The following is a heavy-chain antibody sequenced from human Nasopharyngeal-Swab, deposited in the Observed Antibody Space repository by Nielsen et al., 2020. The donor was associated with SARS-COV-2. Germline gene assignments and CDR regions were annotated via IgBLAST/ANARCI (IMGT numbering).Heavy chain of an antibody. V-gene: IGHV1-18*01. Sequence: WVRQAPGQGLEWMGWISAYNGNTNYVQKLQGRVTMTTDTSTSTAYMELRSLRSDDTAVYYCARDLRSSGWHYYYYYGMDVWGQGTTVTVSS. J-gene: IGHJ6*02. CDR2: ISAYNGNT. CDR3: ARDLRSSGWHYYYYYGMDV. D-gene: IGHD6-19*01.